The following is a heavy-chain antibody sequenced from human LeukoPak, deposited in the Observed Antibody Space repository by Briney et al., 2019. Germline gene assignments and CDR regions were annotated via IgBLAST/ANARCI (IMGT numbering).Heavy chain of an antibody. V-gene: IGHV4-39*07. D-gene: IGHD3-16*01. CDR1: GGSISSSSYY. CDR3: ARNRYRSVWGKVDYYYYYMDV. Sequence: PSETLSLTCSVSGGSISSSSYYWGWIRQPPGKGLEWIGSIYYSGTTYYNPSLKSRVRISVDTSKNQFSLKLSAVIAADTAVYYCARNRYRSVWGKVDYYYYYMDVWGKGTTVTVSS. CDR2: IYYSGTT. J-gene: IGHJ6*03.